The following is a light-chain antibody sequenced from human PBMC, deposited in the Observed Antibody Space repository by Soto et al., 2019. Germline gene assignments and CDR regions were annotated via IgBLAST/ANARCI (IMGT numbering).Light chain of an antibody. CDR2: LEGRGSY. CDR3: ETRDSKINWV. J-gene: IGLJ3*02. V-gene: IGLV4-60*02. Sequence: QLVLTQSSSASASLGSSVKLTCTLNSGHSSYIIAWHQQQPGKAPRYLMNLEGRGSYNRGSGVPDRFSGSSSGADRYLTISNLQFEYEADYYCETRDSKINWVFCGGTKVTVL. CDR1: SGHSSYI.